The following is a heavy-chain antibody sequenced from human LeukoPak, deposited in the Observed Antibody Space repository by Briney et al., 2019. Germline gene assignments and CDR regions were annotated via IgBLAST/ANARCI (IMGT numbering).Heavy chain of an antibody. J-gene: IGHJ6*03. D-gene: IGHD2-2*01. V-gene: IGHV1-18*01. CDR2: ISAYNGNT. CDR1: VYTFTSIG. Sequence: GASVKVSCKASVYTFTSIGNSWVRHAPRQGLEWRWWISAYNGNTNYAQKLQGRVTMTTDTSTSTAYMELRSLRSDDTAVYYCARGSTVVPAAHSYYYYYMDVWGKGTTVTVSS. CDR3: ARGSTVVPAAHSYYYYYMDV.